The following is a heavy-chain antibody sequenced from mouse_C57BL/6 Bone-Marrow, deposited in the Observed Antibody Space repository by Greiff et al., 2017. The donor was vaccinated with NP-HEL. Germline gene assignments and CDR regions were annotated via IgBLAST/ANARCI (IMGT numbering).Heavy chain of an antibody. CDR2: IDPETGGT. V-gene: IGHV1-15*01. CDR1: GYTFTDYE. Sequence: VQLQQSGAELVRPGASVTLSCKASGYTFTDYEMHWVKQTPVHGLEWIGAIDPETGGTAYNQKFKGKAILTADKSSSTAYIELRSLTSEDSAVYYCTPITPVVATGTRAMDYWGQGTTVTVSS. J-gene: IGHJ4*01. D-gene: IGHD1-1*01. CDR3: TPITPVVATGTRAMDY.